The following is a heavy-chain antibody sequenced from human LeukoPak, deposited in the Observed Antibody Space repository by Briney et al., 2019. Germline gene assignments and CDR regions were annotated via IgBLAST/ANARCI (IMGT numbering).Heavy chain of an antibody. CDR3: AKCGPYSSKWYFNLIAY. V-gene: IGHV3-30*04. D-gene: IGHD6-13*01. Sequence: GRSLRLSCAASGFTFSSYAMHWVRQAPGKGLEWVAVISYDGSNKYYADSVKGRFTISRDNSKNTVYLQMNSLSPEDTAVYYCAKCGPYSSKWYFNLIAYWGHGTLVTVSS. J-gene: IGHJ4*01. CDR2: ISYDGSNK. CDR1: GFTFSSYA.